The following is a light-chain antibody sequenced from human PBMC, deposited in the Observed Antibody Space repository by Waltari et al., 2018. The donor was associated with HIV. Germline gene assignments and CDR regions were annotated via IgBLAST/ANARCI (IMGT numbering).Light chain of an antibody. Sequence: QSVLTQPPSASGTPGQRVTISCSGSSANIGNNYVYWYQQLPETAPKLLIYRNHQRPSGVPDRFSGSSSGNTASLTITGAQAEDEADYYCSSRDSTYNPVVFGGGTNLTVL. V-gene: IGLV1-47*01. J-gene: IGLJ2*01. CDR3: SSRDSTYNPVV. CDR1: SANIGNNY. CDR2: RNH.